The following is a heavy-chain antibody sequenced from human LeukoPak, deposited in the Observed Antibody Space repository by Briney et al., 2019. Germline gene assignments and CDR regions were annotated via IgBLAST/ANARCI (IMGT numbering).Heavy chain of an antibody. CDR1: GGTFSIYA. CDR2: IIPIFGIA. Sequence: SVKVSCTASGGTFSIYAISWVRQAPGQGLEWMGRIIPIFGIANYAQKFQGRVTITADKSTSTAYMELSSLRSEDTAVYYCARSNYCSSTSCYSNWFDPWGQGTLVTVSS. J-gene: IGHJ5*02. V-gene: IGHV1-69*04. CDR3: ARSNYCSSTSCYSNWFDP. D-gene: IGHD2-2*01.